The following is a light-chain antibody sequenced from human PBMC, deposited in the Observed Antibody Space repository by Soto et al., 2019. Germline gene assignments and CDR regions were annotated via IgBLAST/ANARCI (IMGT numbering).Light chain of an antibody. Sequence: QSVLTQPPSASGTPGQRVTISCSGSSSTIGSNTVNWYQQFPGTAPKLLIYSNNNRPSGVPDRFSGSKSGTSASLAINGLQSEDEANYYCAAWDDSLDGPVFGGGTKLTVL. CDR3: AAWDDSLDGPV. J-gene: IGLJ2*01. V-gene: IGLV1-44*01. CDR1: SSTIGSNT. CDR2: SNN.